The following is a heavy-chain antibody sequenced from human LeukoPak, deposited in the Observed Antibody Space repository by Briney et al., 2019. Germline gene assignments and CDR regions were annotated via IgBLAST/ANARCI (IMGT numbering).Heavy chain of an antibody. CDR3: ARSGGRYSGYDYFDY. D-gene: IGHD5-12*01. V-gene: IGHV3-23*01. CDR1: GFTFSGYG. CDR2: ISDNGGST. Sequence: GGSLRLSCAASGFTFSGYGMGWVRQAPGKGLEWVSIISDNGGSTYYADSVRGRFTISRDNSKNTLYLQMNSLRAEDTAVYYCARSGGRYSGYDYFDYWGQGTLVTVSS. J-gene: IGHJ4*02.